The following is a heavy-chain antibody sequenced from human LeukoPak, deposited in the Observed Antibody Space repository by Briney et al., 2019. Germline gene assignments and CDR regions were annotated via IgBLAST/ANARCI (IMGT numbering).Heavy chain of an antibody. CDR3: AKRGVVIRVILVGFHKEAYYFDS. D-gene: IGHD3-22*01. V-gene: IGHV3-23*01. CDR2: ISGSGGTT. Sequence: GGSLRLSCAVSGITLSNYVMSWVRRAPGKGLEWVAGISGSGGTTNYADAVKGRFTISRDKPKNTLYLKMNSLRAEDTAVYFCAKRGVVIRVILVGFHKEAYYFDSWGQGALVTVSS. CDR1: GITLSNYV. J-gene: IGHJ4*02.